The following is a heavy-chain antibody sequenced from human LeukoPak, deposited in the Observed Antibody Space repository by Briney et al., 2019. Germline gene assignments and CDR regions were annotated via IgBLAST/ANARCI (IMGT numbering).Heavy chain of an antibody. CDR3: ARVGYGDNDY. Sequence: GGSLRLFCAASGFTFSSYAMHWVRQAPGKGLEYVSAISSNGGSTYYANSVKGRFTISRDNSKNTLYLQMGSLRAEDMAVYYCARVGYGDNDYWGQGTLVTVSS. CDR2: ISSNGGST. CDR1: GFTFSSYA. V-gene: IGHV3-64*01. J-gene: IGHJ4*02. D-gene: IGHD4-17*01.